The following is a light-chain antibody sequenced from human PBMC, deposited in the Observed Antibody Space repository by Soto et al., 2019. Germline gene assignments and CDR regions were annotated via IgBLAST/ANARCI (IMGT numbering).Light chain of an antibody. J-gene: IGLJ1*01. CDR2: DVS. CDR3: SVYTRTSTYV. CDR1: SSNIGAGYD. Sequence: QSVLTQPPSVSGAPGQRVTISCTGSSSNIGAGYDVHWYQQLPGTAPKLLIYDVSNRPSGVPDRFSGSRSGNTASLTISGLQAEDEGDYYCSVYTRTSTYVFGTGTKVTVL. V-gene: IGLV1-40*01.